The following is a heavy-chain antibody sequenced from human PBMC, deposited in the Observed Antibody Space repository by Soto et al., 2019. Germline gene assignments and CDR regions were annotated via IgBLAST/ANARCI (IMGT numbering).Heavy chain of an antibody. J-gene: IGHJ4*02. CDR1: GGSISSSRYY. CDR3: ARHRGYYDILTGYYTELNFDY. CDR2: IYYSGTT. Sequence: PSETLSLTCTVSGGSISSSRYYWGWIRQPPGKGLVWIGSIYYSGTTYYNPSLKSRVTISVDTSKNQFSLKLSSVTAADTAVYYCARHRGYYDILTGYYTELNFDYWGQGTLVTVSS. D-gene: IGHD3-9*01. V-gene: IGHV4-39*01.